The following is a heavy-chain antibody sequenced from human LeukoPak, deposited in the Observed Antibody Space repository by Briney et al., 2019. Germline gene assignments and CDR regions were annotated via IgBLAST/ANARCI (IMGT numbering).Heavy chain of an antibody. CDR1: GFTFSSYG. Sequence: GGSLRLSCAASGFTFSSYGMHWVRQAPGKGLEWVAFIRYDGSNKYYADSVKGRFTISRDNSKNTLYLQMNSLRAEDTAVYYCAKGKLLTYYYGSGGRDWGQGTLVTVSS. J-gene: IGHJ4*02. D-gene: IGHD3-10*01. CDR2: IRYDGSNK. V-gene: IGHV3-30*02. CDR3: AKGKLLTYYYGSGGRD.